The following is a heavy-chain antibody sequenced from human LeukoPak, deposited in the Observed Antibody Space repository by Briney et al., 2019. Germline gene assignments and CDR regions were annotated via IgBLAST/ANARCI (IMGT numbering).Heavy chain of an antibody. CDR2: IYYSGST. J-gene: IGHJ4*02. D-gene: IGHD2-15*01. CDR3: ARTYCSGGSCYSTETNFDY. CDR1: GGSISSYY. Sequence: SETLSLTCTVSGGSISSYYWSWIRQPPGKGLEWIGYIYYSGSTNYNPSLKSRVTISVDTSKNQFSLKLSSVTAADTAVYYCARTYCSGGSCYSTETNFDYWGQGTLVSVSS. V-gene: IGHV4-59*01.